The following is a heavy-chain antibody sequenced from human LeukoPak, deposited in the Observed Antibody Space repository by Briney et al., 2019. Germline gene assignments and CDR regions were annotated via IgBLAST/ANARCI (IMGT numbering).Heavy chain of an antibody. CDR3: ARDLSPGIVVAGRFDY. J-gene: IGHJ4*02. V-gene: IGHV3-30*04. D-gene: IGHD6-19*01. Sequence: SGGSLRLSCAASGFTFSSYAMHWVRQAPGKGLEWVSVICYDGSNIYYADSVKGRFTISRDNSKNTLYLQMNSLRAEDTALYYCARDLSPGIVVAGRFDYWGQGSLVTVSS. CDR2: ICYDGSNI. CDR1: GFTFSSYA.